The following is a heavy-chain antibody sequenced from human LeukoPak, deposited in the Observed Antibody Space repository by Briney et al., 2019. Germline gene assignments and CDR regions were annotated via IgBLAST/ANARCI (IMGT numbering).Heavy chain of an antibody. CDR3: ARAVSCGGDCYPFDY. D-gene: IGHD2-21*02. CDR2: IYYSGST. CDR1: GGSISSYY. Sequence: SETLSLTCTVSGGSISSYYWSWIRQPPGKGLEWIGYIYYSGSTNYNPSLKSRVAISVDTSKNQFSLKLSSVTAADTAVYYCARAVSCGGDCYPFDYWGQGTLVTVSS. J-gene: IGHJ4*02. V-gene: IGHV4-59*08.